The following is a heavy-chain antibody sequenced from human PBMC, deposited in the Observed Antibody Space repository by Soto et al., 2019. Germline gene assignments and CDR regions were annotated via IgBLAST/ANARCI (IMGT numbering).Heavy chain of an antibody. CDR3: ARGKIFGVVISYGMDV. CDR1: GGSISSGGYY. D-gene: IGHD3-3*01. V-gene: IGHV4-31*03. J-gene: IGHJ6*02. CDR2: IYYSGST. Sequence: SETLSLTCTVSGGSISSGGYYWSWIRQHPGKGLEWIGYIYYSGSTYYNPSLKSRVTISVDTSKNQFSLKLSSVTAADTAVYYCARGKIFGVVISYGMDVWGQGTTVTVSS.